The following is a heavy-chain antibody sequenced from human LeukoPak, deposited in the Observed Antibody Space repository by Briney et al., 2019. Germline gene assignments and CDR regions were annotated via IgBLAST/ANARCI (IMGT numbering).Heavy chain of an antibody. CDR1: GYTFTSYA. D-gene: IGHD1-1*01. Sequence: GASVKVSCKASGYTFTSYAMNWVRQAPGQGLEWMGWINTNTGNPTYAQGFTGRFVFSLDTSVSTAYLQISSLKAEDTAVYYCARLPFTSTWTRGGYYYYYGMDVCGQGTTVTVSS. CDR3: ARLPFTSTWTRGGYYYYYGMDV. V-gene: IGHV7-4-1*02. CDR2: INTNTGNP. J-gene: IGHJ6*02.